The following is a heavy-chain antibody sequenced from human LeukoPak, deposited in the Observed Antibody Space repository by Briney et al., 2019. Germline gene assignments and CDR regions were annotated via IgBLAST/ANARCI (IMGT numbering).Heavy chain of an antibody. V-gene: IGHV3-21*01. CDR2: ISSSSSYI. CDR3: ARDQNGALWFDP. Sequence: GGSLRLSCAASGFTFSSYSMNWVRQAPGKGLEWVSSISSSSSYIYYADSVKGRFTISRDNAKNSLYPQMNSLRAEDTAVYYCARDQNGALWFDPWGQRTLVTVSS. J-gene: IGHJ5*02. D-gene: IGHD4-17*01. CDR1: GFTFSSYS.